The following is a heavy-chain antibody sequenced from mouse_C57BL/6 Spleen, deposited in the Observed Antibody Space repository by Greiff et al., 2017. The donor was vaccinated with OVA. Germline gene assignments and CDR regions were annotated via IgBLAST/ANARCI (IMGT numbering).Heavy chain of an antibody. CDR3: APVGRGDAMDY. CDR2: INPSSGYT. J-gene: IGHJ4*01. CDR1: GYTFTSYT. D-gene: IGHD4-1*01. Sequence: QVQLQQSGAELARPGASVKMSCKASGYTFTSYTMHWVKQRPGQGLEWIGYINPSSGYTKYNQKFKDKATLTADKSSSTAYMQLSSLTSEDSAVYYCAPVGRGDAMDYWGQGTSVTVSS. V-gene: IGHV1-4*01.